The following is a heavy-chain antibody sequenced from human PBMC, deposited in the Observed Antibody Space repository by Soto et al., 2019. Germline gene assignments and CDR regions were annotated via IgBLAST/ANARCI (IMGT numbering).Heavy chain of an antibody. Sequence: QVQLVESGGGVVQPGRSLRLSCAASGFTFSTHAMHWVRQAPGKGLECVAIVSFDGSNKYYADSVKGRFTISRDNSKNTLYLQMSVLTPEDTAVYYCASEQTGITTTVGGRIDHWGQGTLVTVSS. V-gene: IGHV3-30-3*01. D-gene: IGHD1-20*01. CDR1: GFTFSTHA. CDR3: ASEQTGITTTVGGRIDH. J-gene: IGHJ4*02. CDR2: VSFDGSNK.